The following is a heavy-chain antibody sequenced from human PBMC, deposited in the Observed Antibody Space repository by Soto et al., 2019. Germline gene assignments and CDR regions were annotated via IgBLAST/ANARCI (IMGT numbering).Heavy chain of an antibody. J-gene: IGHJ6*02. V-gene: IGHV3-74*01. CDR1: GFTFSSYW. CDR3: ARDYFNGMDV. Sequence: EVRLVESGGDLVQPGGSLRLSCAASGFTFSSYWMHWVRQAPGKGLVWLSRINRDASSTSYADSVKGRFTISRDNAKKTLYLQMNSLRAEDTAVHYCARDYFNGMDVWGQGTTVTVSS. CDR2: INRDASST.